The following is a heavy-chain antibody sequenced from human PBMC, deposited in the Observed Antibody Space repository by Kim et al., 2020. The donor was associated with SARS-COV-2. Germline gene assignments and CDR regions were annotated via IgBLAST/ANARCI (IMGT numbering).Heavy chain of an antibody. Sequence: GGSLRLSCAASGFTFSSYGMNWVRQAPGKGLEWVAGIWYDGRNKYYADSVKGRFTISRDNSKNTLYLQMNSLRAEDTAVYYCARDRGSGWYGYFDYWGQGPLVTVSS. CDR1: GFTFSSYG. J-gene: IGHJ4*02. CDR2: IWYDGRNK. CDR3: ARDRGSGWYGYFDY. D-gene: IGHD6-19*01. V-gene: IGHV3-33*01.